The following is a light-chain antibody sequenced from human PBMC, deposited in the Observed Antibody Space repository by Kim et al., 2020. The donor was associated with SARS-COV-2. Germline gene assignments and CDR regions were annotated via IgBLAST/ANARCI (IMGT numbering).Light chain of an antibody. Sequence: PGPTANLPWGGDNIGSKAVHWYQQKPGQAPVLVISYDSVRPSGIPQRFSGSNSGDAATLTISRVEAGDEADYYCQVWDTSSYHVVFGGGTKLTV. CDR3: QVWDTSSYHVV. V-gene: IGLV3-21*04. J-gene: IGLJ2*01. CDR1: NIGSKA. CDR2: YDS.